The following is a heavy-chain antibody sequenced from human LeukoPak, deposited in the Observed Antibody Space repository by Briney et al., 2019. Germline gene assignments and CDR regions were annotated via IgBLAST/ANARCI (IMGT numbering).Heavy chain of an antibody. CDR2: ISYDGSNK. J-gene: IGHJ4*02. CDR3: AKLAGRGSSGGRDFDY. V-gene: IGHV3-30*18. D-gene: IGHD1-26*01. CDR1: GFTFSSYG. Sequence: GGSLRLSCAASGFTFSSYGMHWVRQAPGKGLEWVAVISYDGSNKYYADSVKGRFTISRDNSKNTLYLQMNSLRAEDTAVYYCAKLAGRGSSGGRDFDYWGQGTLVTVSS.